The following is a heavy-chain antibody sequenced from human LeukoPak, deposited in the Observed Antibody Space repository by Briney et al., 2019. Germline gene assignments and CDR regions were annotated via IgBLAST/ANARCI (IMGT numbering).Heavy chain of an antibody. CDR2: VYILATT. CDR1: GGPLSSSSYY. Sequence: SETLSLTCTVSGGPLSSSSYYWGWLRQPPGKGLEWIGRVYILATTYYNPSLKSRVTISVATSKNQFSLKRSSVTAADTAVYYFASHKPGSGSHFFDYWGQGTLVTVSS. CDR3: ASHKPGSGSHFFDY. D-gene: IGHD1-26*01. V-gene: IGHV4-39*01. J-gene: IGHJ4*02.